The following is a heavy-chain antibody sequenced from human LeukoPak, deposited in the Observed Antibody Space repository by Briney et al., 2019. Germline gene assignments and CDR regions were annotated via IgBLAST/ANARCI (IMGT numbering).Heavy chain of an antibody. Sequence: GGSLRLSCVVSGFTFSTSAMSWVRQAPGKGLEWVSSISPDATKSKYADFVEGRLTISRDNAKNTLYLQLNSLRVEDAAVYYCATGYRSAYSWDSWGQGTLVTVSS. V-gene: IGHV3-74*03. CDR2: ISPDATKS. CDR3: ATGYRSAYSWDS. D-gene: IGHD5-12*01. CDR1: GFTFSTSA. J-gene: IGHJ4*02.